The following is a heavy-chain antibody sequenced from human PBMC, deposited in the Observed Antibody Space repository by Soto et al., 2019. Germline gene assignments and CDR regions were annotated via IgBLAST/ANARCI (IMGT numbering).Heavy chain of an antibody. CDR1: GYTFTGYY. V-gene: IGHV1-2*02. J-gene: IGHJ6*02. D-gene: IGHD6-19*01. CDR2: INPNSGGT. Sequence: GASVKVSCKASGYTFTGYYMHWVRQAPGQELEWMGWINPNSGGTNYAQKFQGRVTMTRDTSISTAYMELSRLRSDDTAVYYCARVGASSGWYYYYYYGMDVWGQGTTVTVSS. CDR3: ARVGASSGWYYYYYYGMDV.